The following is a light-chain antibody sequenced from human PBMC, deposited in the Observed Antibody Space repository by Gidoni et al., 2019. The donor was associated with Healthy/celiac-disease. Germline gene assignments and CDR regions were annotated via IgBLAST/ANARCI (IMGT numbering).Light chain of an antibody. Sequence: SYDLTQPPSSSVPPGQTASITCSGDKLGDKYACWYQQKPGQPPVLVIYQDSKRPSGIPERFSGSNSGNTATLTISGTQAMDEADYYCQAWDSSTVVFGGGTKLTVL. CDR1: KLGDKY. CDR3: QAWDSSTVV. CDR2: QDS. V-gene: IGLV3-1*01. J-gene: IGLJ2*01.